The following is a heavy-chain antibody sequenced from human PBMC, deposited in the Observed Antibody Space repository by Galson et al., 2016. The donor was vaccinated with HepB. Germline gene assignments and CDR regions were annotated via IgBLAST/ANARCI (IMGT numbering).Heavy chain of an antibody. Sequence: QSGAEVKKPGESLKISCKGSGYNFSRHWIGWVRQMSGKGLEWMGIIYAGNSDTRYSPSFQGQVTISVDKSISTAYLQWSILKASETAMYSCARPYYDTLTAHHTPLVGSSSWYFDYWGQGTHVTVSS. CDR1: GYNFSRHW. J-gene: IGHJ4*02. CDR2: IYAGNSDT. CDR3: ARPYYDTLTAHHTPLVGSSSWYFDY. D-gene: IGHD3-9*01. V-gene: IGHV5-51*01.